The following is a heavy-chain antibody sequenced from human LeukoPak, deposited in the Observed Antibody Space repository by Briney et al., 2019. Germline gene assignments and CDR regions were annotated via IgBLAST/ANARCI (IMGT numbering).Heavy chain of an antibody. J-gene: IGHJ3*02. CDR2: IESDGSRT. V-gene: IGHV3-74*01. CDR3: ARAFYNLDAFDI. CDR1: GFMFSRHW. D-gene: IGHD1-1*01. Sequence: GGSLRLSCAASGFMFSRHWMHWVRQAPGKGLVWVSRIESDGSRTNYADSVKGRSTISRDNAKNTLYLHMNSLRAEDTAVYYCARAFYNLDAFDIWGQGTMVTVSS.